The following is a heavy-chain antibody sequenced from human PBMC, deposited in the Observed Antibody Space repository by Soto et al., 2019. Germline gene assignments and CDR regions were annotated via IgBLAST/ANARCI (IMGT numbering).Heavy chain of an antibody. CDR2: IIPIFGTA. J-gene: IGHJ4*01. CDR3: ARGGGGTYYYDSSGYVYVPY. Sequence: QVQLVQSGAEVKKPGSSVKVSCKASGGTFSSYAISWVRQAPGQGLEWMGGIIPIFGTANYAQKFQGRVTITADESTSTAYMELSSLRSEDTAVYYCARGGGGTYYYDSSGYVYVPYWGHGTLVTVSS. V-gene: IGHV1-69*01. D-gene: IGHD3-22*01. CDR1: GGTFSSYA.